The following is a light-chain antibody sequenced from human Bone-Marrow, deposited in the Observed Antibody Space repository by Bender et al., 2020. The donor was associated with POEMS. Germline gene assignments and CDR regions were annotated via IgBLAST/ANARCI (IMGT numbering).Light chain of an antibody. V-gene: IGLV2-11*01. CDR1: SRDIGTYNY. J-gene: IGLJ2*01. CDR2: DVT. CDR3: CSYGGRQLSV. Sequence: QSALTQPASVSGSPGQSITISCTGTSRDIGTYNYVSWYQHHPGKAPKLLIYDVTKRPSGVPDRFSGAKSGDAASLTISGLQAEDEADYYCCSYGGRQLSVFGGGTKLTVL.